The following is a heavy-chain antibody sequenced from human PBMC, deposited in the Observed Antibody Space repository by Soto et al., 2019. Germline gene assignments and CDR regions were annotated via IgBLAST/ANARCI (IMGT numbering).Heavy chain of an antibody. D-gene: IGHD2-21*02. CDR2: VNPSGGHT. CDR1: GDTFTDYY. Sequence: QVQLMQSGAEVKKPGASVKVSCKASGDTFTDYYIHWVRQAPGQGLEWMGTVNPSGGHTTYAQHFLGRVTMTRDTSTSTRYMELNSLTSDDTAIYYCARGGHVVVVTAALDYWGQGTLVTVSS. V-gene: IGHV1-46*01. CDR3: ARGGHVVVVTAALDY. J-gene: IGHJ4*02.